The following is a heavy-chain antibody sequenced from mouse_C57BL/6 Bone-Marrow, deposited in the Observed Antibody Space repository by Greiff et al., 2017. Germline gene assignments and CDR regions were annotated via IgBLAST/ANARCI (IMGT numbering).Heavy chain of an antibody. J-gene: IGHJ3*01. CDR1: GYTFTDYY. CDR3: ASSAIYYGSSSAWFAY. D-gene: IGHD1-1*01. CDR2: IYPGSGNT. V-gene: IGHV1-84*01. Sequence: VQLQESGPELVKPGASVKISCKASGYTFTDYYINWVKQRPGQGLEWIGWIYPGSGNTTYNEKFTGKATLTVDTSSSTAYMQLSSLTSEASAVSFCASSAIYYGSSSAWFAYWGQGTLVTVSA.